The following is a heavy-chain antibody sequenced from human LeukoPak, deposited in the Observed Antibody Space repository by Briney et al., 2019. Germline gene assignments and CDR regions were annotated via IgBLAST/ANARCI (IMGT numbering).Heavy chain of an antibody. V-gene: IGHV3-11*01. CDR2: ISSSGSTI. J-gene: IGHJ3*02. D-gene: IGHD4-17*01. CDR1: GFTFSDYY. Sequence: GGSLRLSCAASGFTFSDYYMSWIRQAPGNGLEWVSYISSSGSTIYHADSVKGRFTISRDNAKNSLYLQMNSLRAEDTAVYYCARDVSATVTTGDAFDIWGQGTMVTVSS. CDR3: ARDVSATVTTGDAFDI.